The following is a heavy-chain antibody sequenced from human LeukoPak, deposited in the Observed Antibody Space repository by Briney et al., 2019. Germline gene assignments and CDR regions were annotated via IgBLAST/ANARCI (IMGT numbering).Heavy chain of an antibody. D-gene: IGHD3-22*01. Sequence: SETLSLTCTVSGGSISSYYWSWIRQPAGKGLEWIGRIYTSGSTNYNPSLKSRVTMSVDTSKNQFSLKLSSVTAADTAVYYCAREMYYYDSSGPNFPDAFDIWGQGTVVTVSS. J-gene: IGHJ3*02. CDR3: AREMYYYDSSGPNFPDAFDI. CDR1: GGSISSYY. V-gene: IGHV4-4*07. CDR2: IYTSGST.